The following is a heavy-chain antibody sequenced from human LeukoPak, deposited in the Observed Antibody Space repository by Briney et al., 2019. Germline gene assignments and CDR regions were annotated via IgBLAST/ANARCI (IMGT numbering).Heavy chain of an antibody. CDR2: ISGNAGST. Sequence: PGGSLRLSCAASGFTVSSNYMSWVRQAPGKGLEWVSAISGNAGSTYYADSVKGRFTISRDNSKNTLYLQMNSLRAEDTAIYYCAKDQNMVATAPFDCWGQGTLVTVSS. D-gene: IGHD5-12*01. J-gene: IGHJ4*02. CDR1: GFTVSSNY. CDR3: AKDQNMVATAPFDC. V-gene: IGHV3-23*01.